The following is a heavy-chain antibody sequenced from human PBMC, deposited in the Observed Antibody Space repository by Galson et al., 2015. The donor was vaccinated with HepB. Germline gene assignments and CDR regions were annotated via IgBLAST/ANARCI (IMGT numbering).Heavy chain of an antibody. CDR3: ARDLLSSDGYSSSWSQGDYYYYYMDV. CDR1: GYTFTGYY. D-gene: IGHD6-13*01. CDR2: INPNSGGT. J-gene: IGHJ6*03. Sequence: SVKVSCKASGYTFTGYYMHWVRQAPGQGLEWMGRINPNSGGTNYAQKFQGRVTMTRDTSISTAYMELSRLRSDDTAVYYCARDLLSSDGYSSSWSQGDYYYYYMDVWGKGTTVTVSS. V-gene: IGHV1-2*06.